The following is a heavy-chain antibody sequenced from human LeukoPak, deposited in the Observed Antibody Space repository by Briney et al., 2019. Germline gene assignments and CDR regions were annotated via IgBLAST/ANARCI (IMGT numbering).Heavy chain of an antibody. Sequence: ASVKVSCKASGGTFSSYAISWVRQAPGQGLEWMGGIIPIFGTANYAQKFQGRVMITAGKSTSTAYMELSSLRSEDTAVYYCARDRGTYYYGSGSQNWFDPWGQGTLVTVSS. CDR2: IIPIFGTA. CDR1: GGTFSSYA. V-gene: IGHV1-69*06. CDR3: ARDRGTYYYGSGSQNWFDP. D-gene: IGHD3-10*01. J-gene: IGHJ5*02.